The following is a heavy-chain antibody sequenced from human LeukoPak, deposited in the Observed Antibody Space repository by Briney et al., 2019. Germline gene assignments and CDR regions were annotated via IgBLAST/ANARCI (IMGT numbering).Heavy chain of an antibody. D-gene: IGHD1-26*01. CDR1: EFDFSFTW. CDR2: ISSNSDTI. J-gene: IGHJ4*02. Sequence: GGSLRLSCAASEFDFSFTWMSWVRQAPGKGLEWVSYISSNSDTIYYADSVKGRFTISRDNAKSSLYLQINSLRAEDTAVYYCASSWEYWGQGTLVTVSS. CDR3: ASSWEY. V-gene: IGHV3-48*01.